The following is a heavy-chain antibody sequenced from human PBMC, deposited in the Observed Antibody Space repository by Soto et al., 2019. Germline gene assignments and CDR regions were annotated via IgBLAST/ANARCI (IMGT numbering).Heavy chain of an antibody. V-gene: IGHV1-69*01. CDR3: ARDWTGYYSVFAFDI. D-gene: IGHD3-9*01. J-gene: IGHJ3*02. CDR2: IIPIFGTA. Sequence: QVQLVQSGAEVKKPGSSVKVSCKASGGTFSSYAISWVRQAPGQGLEWMGGIIPIFGTANYAQKFQGSVTITAYDSTRTAYMELSSLRSEDTVVYYGARDWTGYYSVFAFDIWVQETMVTVSS. CDR1: GGTFSSYA.